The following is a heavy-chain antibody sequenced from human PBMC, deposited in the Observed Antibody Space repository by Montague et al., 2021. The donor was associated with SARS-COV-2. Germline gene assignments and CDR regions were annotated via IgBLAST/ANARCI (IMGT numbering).Heavy chain of an antibody. J-gene: IGHJ6*02. V-gene: IGHV4-34*01. CDR1: GGSFSGYY. D-gene: IGHD2-15*01. Sequence: SETLSLTCAVYGGSFSGYYWSWIRQPPGKGLEWIGEINHSGSTNYNPSLKSRVTISVDYCARGSSCSGGSCYSEWDPYYYYGMDVWGQGTTVTVSS. CDR3: GMDV. CDR2: INHSGST.